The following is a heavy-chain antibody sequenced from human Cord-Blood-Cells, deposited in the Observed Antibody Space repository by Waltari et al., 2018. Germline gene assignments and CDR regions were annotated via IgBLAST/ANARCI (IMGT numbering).Heavy chain of an antibody. CDR3: ARGLAGDDAFDI. CDR1: GSTFSSHW. Sequence: EVQLVESGGGLVQPGGSLRLSCAASGSTFSSHWMSWVRQAPGKGLEWVANIKQDGSEKYYVDSVKGLFTISRDNAKNSLYLQMNSLRAEDTAVYYCARGLAGDDAFDIWGQGTMVTVSS. CDR2: IKQDGSEK. J-gene: IGHJ3*02. V-gene: IGHV3-7*01. D-gene: IGHD2-21*01.